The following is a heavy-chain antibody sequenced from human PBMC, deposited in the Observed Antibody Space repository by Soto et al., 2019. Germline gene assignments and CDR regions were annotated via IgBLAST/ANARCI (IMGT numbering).Heavy chain of an antibody. V-gene: IGHV5-51*01. J-gene: IGHJ4*02. CDR2: ISPVDSDT. CDR3: ARLFYTSGWYDY. CDR1: GYSCTSYW. Sequence: PGESLKISCKGSGYSCTSYWIGWVRPIPGKSLERPGIISPVDSDTRYSPSCQCQLTISADTSITTTYLHWSSLKASDTAIYYSARLFYTSGWYDYWGQGTLVTVSS. D-gene: IGHD6-19*01.